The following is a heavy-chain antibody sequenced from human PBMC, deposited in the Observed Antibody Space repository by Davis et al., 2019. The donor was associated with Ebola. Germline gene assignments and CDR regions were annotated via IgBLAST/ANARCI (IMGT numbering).Heavy chain of an antibody. V-gene: IGHV3-48*01. D-gene: IGHD2-15*01. Sequence: GGSLRLSCAASGFTFSSYTMNWVRQAPGKGLEWVSYISSSGSTIYYADSVKGRFTISRDNSENTLYLQMNSLRAEDTATYYCAKKKQYCDGGICYGQDAVENFFDTWGQGTLVTVSS. CDR2: ISSSGSTI. J-gene: IGHJ5*02. CDR1: GFTFSSYT. CDR3: AKKKQYCDGGICYGQDAVENFFDT.